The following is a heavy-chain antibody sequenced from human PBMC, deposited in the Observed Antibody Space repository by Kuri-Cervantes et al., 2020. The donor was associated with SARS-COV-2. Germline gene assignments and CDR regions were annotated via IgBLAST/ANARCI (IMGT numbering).Heavy chain of an antibody. D-gene: IGHD3-22*01. J-gene: IGHJ4*02. Sequence: ASVKVSCKASGYTFTNNDINWVRQASGQGLEWMGWISAYNGNTNYAQKFQGRVTITADESTSTAYMELSSLRSEDTAVYYCARGHENYYDSSGYYLDYWGQGTLVTVSS. CDR3: ARGHENYYDSSGYYLDY. CDR2: ISAYNGNT. CDR1: GYTFTNND. V-gene: IGHV1-18*01.